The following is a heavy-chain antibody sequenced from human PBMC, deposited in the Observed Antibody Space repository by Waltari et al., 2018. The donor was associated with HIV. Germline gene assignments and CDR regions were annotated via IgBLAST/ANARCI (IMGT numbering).Heavy chain of an antibody. CDR1: GFTFSSYS. CDR3: ARDYYYDSSGYYC. Sequence: EVQLVESGGGLVKPGGSLRLSCAASGFTFSSYSMNWVRQAPGKGLEWVSSISSSSSYIYYADSVKGRFTISRDNAKNSLYLQMNSLRAEDTAVYYCARDYYYDSSGYYCWGQGTLVTVSS. D-gene: IGHD3-22*01. CDR2: ISSSSSYI. J-gene: IGHJ4*02. V-gene: IGHV3-21*01.